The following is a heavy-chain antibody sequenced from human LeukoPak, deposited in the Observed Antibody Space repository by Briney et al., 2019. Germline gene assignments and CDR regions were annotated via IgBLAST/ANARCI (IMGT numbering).Heavy chain of an antibody. Sequence: PGGSLRLSCTASGFTFEDYGMSWVRQAPGKGLEWVSGINWSGRSTGYAGSVKGQFTISRDNAKNSLYLQMHSLRAEDTAFYYCARALYSNSWYYFEYWGQGILVTVSS. V-gene: IGHV3-20*04. CDR1: GFTFEDYG. D-gene: IGHD6-13*01. CDR3: ARALYSNSWYYFEY. J-gene: IGHJ4*02. CDR2: INWSGRST.